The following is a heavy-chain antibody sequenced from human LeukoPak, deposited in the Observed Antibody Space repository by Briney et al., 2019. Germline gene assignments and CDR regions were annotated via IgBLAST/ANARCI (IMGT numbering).Heavy chain of an antibody. J-gene: IGHJ4*02. CDR2: INAGNGNT. CDR3: ARGRDSSGYSHFDY. V-gene: IGHV1-3*01. D-gene: IGHD3-22*01. CDR1: GYTFTSYA. Sequence: ASVKVSCTASGYTFTSYAMHWVRQAPGQRLEWMGWINAGNGNTKYSQKFQGRVTITRDTSASTAYMELSSLRSEDTAVYYCARGRDSSGYSHFDYWGQGTLVTVSS.